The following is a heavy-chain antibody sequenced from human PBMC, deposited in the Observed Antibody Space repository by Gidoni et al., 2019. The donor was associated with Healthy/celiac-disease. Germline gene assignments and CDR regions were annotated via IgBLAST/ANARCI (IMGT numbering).Heavy chain of an antibody. CDR3: ARVRDSGSNSGAFDI. CDR1: SFPFRSYW. V-gene: IGHV3-7*03. Sequence: VQLVESVGRLVPPGGSLLLSCAASSFPFRSYWVSWVRQAPGKGLEGVANIKQDGSEKYYVDLGKGRFTISRDNAKNSLYLQMNSLRAEDTDGYYCARVRDSGSNSGAFDIWGQGTMVTVSS. CDR2: IKQDGSEK. J-gene: IGHJ3*02. D-gene: IGHD1-26*01.